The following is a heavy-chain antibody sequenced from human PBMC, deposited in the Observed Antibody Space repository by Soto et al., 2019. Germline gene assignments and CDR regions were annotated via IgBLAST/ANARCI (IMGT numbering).Heavy chain of an antibody. CDR2: ISYDGGNR. D-gene: IGHD1-26*01. Sequence: QVQLVESGGGVVQPGRSLRLSCAASGFSFSSYGMHWVRQAPGKGLEWVAIISYDGGNRDYADSVKGRFTISRDNSKNTLFLQMNSLRAEDTAIYYCTRSIIVGEEGADYWGQGTLVTVSS. V-gene: IGHV3-30-3*01. CDR1: GFSFSSYG. J-gene: IGHJ4*02. CDR3: TRSIIVGEEGADY.